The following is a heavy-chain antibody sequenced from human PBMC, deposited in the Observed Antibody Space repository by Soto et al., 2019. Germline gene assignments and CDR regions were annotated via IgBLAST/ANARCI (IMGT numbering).Heavy chain of an antibody. D-gene: IGHD5-18*01. V-gene: IGHV4-59*01. CDR2: IYYSGST. CDR1: GGSISSYY. Sequence: QVQLQESGPGLVKPSETLSHTCTVSGGSISSYYWSWIRQRPGKGLEWIGYIYYSGSTNYNPSLKSRVTISVDTSKNQFSLKLSSVTAADTAVYYCARSRGYSYGYLDYWGQGTLVTVSS. CDR3: ARSRGYSYGYLDY. J-gene: IGHJ4*02.